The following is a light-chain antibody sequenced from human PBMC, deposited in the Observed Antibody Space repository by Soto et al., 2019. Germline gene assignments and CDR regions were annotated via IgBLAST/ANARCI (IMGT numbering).Light chain of an antibody. CDR3: QQYNNWLTWT. Sequence: EIVMTQSPATLSVSPGERATLSCRASQSVSSNLAGYQQKPGQAPRLLIYGASTRATGIPARFSGSGSGTEFTLTISSLQSEEFAVYYCQQYNNWLTWTFGQGTKVEIK. V-gene: IGKV3-15*01. CDR2: GAS. J-gene: IGKJ1*01. CDR1: QSVSSN.